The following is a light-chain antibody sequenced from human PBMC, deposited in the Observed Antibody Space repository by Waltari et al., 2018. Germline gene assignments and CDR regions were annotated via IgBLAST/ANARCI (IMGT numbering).Light chain of an antibody. CDR3: QQYSASPCT. J-gene: IGKJ2*02. Sequence: DIQMTQSPSTLSASVGDRVTITCRASQSISGWLAWYQQRPGKAPKVLMYQASILQGGVPSRFSGSGSGTEFTLTISSLQPDDFVTYYCQQYSASPCTFGQGTRLEIK. CDR2: QAS. CDR1: QSISGW. V-gene: IGKV1-5*03.